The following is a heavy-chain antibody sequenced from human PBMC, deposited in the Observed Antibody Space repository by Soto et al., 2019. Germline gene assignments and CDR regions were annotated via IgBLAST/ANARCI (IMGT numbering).Heavy chain of an antibody. V-gene: IGHV4-39*01. CDR1: GGSISSSSYY. J-gene: IGHJ4*02. CDR2: IYYSGST. CDR3: ARHTPAISISDH. Sequence: TSETLSLTCTVSGGSISSSSYYWGWIRQPPGKGLEWIGSIYYSGSTYYNPSLKSRVTISVGTSKNQFSLKLSSVTAADTAVYYCARHTPAISISDHWGQGTLVTVSS. D-gene: IGHD2-15*01.